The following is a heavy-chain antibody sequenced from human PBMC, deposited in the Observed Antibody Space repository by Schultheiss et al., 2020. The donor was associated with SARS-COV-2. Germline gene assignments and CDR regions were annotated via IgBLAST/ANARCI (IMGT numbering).Heavy chain of an antibody. J-gene: IGHJ4*02. CDR1: GGSISSYY. V-gene: IGHV4-34*01. CDR2: INHSGST. Sequence: SETLSLTCTVSGGSISSYYWSWIRQPPGKGLEWIGEINHSGSTNYNPSLKSRVTISVDTSKNQFSLKLSSVTAADTAVYYCARALTWNYVDYWGQGTLVTVSS. D-gene: IGHD1-1*01. CDR3: ARALTWNYVDY.